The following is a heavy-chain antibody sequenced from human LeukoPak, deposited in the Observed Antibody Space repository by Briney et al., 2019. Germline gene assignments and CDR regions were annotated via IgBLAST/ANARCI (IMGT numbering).Heavy chain of an antibody. CDR3: ARVGMITFGGVIVLGGAFDI. CDR2: IYSGGST. D-gene: IGHD3-16*02. Sequence: GGSLRLSCAASGFTVSSNYMSWVRQAPGKGLEWVSVIYSGGSTYYADSVKGRFTISRDNSKNTLYLQMNSLRAEDTAVYYCARVGMITFGGVIVLGGAFDIWGQGTMVTVSS. J-gene: IGHJ3*02. CDR1: GFTVSSNY. V-gene: IGHV3-53*01.